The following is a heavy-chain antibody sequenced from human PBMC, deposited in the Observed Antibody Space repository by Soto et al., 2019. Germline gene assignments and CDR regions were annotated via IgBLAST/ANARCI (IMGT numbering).Heavy chain of an antibody. Sequence: GASLKVSCKASGFTFTSSAVQWVRQARGKRLEWRGWIVVVSGNTNYAQKFQERVTITRDMSTSTAYLELSSLRSEDTAVYYCAASYYYFGSGDXYGVDVWGQGTXVXV. CDR3: AASYYYFGSGDXYGVDV. J-gene: IGHJ6*02. CDR2: IVVVSGNT. V-gene: IGHV1-58*01. CDR1: GFTFTSSA. D-gene: IGHD3-3*01.